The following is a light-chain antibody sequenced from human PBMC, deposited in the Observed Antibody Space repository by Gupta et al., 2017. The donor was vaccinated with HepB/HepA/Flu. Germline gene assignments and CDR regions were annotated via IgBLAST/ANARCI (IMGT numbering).Light chain of an antibody. CDR3: CSYATGATYV. V-gene: IGLV2-23*02. CDR1: SSDVGNRNL. J-gene: IGLJ1*01. Sequence: QSALTQPASVSGSPGQSIPISCPGTSSDVGNRNLVSWYQQHPGKVPKLMIYEVGKRPSGVSDRFSGSKSGNKASLTISGLQTEDEADYYCCSYATGATYVFGTGTKVTVL. CDR2: EVG.